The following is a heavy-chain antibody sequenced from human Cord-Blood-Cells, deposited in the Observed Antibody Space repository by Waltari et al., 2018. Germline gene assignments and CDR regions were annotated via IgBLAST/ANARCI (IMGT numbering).Heavy chain of an antibody. D-gene: IGHD3-10*01. Sequence: EVQLVESGGGLVQLGGHLRLSGAAYGVPFSRADLSWVRRAPGKGLEWVSAISGSGGSTDYADSVKGRFTISRDNSKNTLYLQMNSLRAEDTAVYYCAKTPGARAFDIWGQGTMVTVSS. CDR3: AKTPGARAFDI. CDR1: GVPFSRAD. CDR2: ISGSGGST. V-gene: IGHV3-23*04. J-gene: IGHJ3*02.